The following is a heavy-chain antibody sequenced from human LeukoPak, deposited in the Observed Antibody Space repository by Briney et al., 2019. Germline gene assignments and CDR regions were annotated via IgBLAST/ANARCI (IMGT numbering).Heavy chain of an antibody. CDR3: AKAQYSSGHYYYYYGMDV. Sequence: PGGPLRLSCAASGFTFSSYWMHWVRQAPGKGLVWVSRLNTDGSSTIYADSVKGRFTISRDNSKNTLYLQMNSLRAEDTAVYYCAKAQYSSGHYYYYYGMDVWGQGTTVTVSS. D-gene: IGHD6-19*01. CDR2: LNTDGSST. V-gene: IGHV3-74*01. J-gene: IGHJ6*02. CDR1: GFTFSSYW.